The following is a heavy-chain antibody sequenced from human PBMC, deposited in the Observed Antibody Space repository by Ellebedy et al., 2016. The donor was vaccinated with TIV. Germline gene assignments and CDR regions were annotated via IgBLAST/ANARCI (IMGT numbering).Heavy chain of an antibody. D-gene: IGHD2-21*02. V-gene: IGHV3-9*01. CDR1: GFTFSSYW. Sequence: GGSLRLSCVVSGFTFSSYWMSWVRQAPGKGLKWVSGISWKSGTIGYADSVKGRFTISRDNAKNSLFLQMNSLRAEDTALYYCAKDRKVVVTAIDYWGQGTLVTVSS. J-gene: IGHJ4*02. CDR2: ISWKSGTI. CDR3: AKDRKVVVTAIDY.